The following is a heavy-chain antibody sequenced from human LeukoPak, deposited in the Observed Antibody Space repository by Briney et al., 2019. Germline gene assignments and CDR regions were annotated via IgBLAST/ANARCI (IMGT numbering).Heavy chain of an antibody. CDR2: MNPNSGNT. Sequence: ASVKVSCKASGYTFTSYDINWVRQATGQGLEWMGWMNPNSGNTGYAQKFQSRVTMTRNTSISPASMELSSLRSEDTALYYCARTYGSGSYRPDYYYYYMAVWGKGPRSPSP. D-gene: IGHD3-10*01. CDR3: ARTYGSGSYRPDYYYYYMAV. J-gene: IGHJ6*03. CDR1: GYTFTSYD. V-gene: IGHV1-8*01.